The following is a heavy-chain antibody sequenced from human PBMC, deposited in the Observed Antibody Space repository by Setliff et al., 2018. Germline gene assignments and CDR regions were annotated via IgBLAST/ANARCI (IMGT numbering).Heavy chain of an antibody. CDR1: GGSVTSHY. Sequence: ASETLSLTCAVSGGSVTSHYWSWIRQPPGKGLEWIGFIFYSGDTNSNPSLKSRVTMSVDTSKNQFSLKLNSVTAADTATYYCARDRSYYASGSFTKRFDYWGQGARVTVPQ. J-gene: IGHJ4*02. CDR2: IFYSGDT. D-gene: IGHD3-10*01. CDR3: ARDRSYYASGSFTKRFDY. V-gene: IGHV4-59*02.